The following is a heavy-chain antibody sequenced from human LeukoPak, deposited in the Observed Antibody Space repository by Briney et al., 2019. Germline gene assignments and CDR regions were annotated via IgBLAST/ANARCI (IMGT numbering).Heavy chain of an antibody. D-gene: IGHD5-18*01. J-gene: IGHJ3*02. V-gene: IGHV3-30*14. CDR3: ARDHPAGAGYSYGYLGAFDI. Sequence: GGSLRLSCAASGFTFSSYAMHWVRQAPGKGLEWVAVISYDGSNKYYADSVKGRFTISRDNSKNTLYLQMNSLRAEDTAVYYCARDHPAGAGYSYGYLGAFDIWGQGTMVTVSS. CDR1: GFTFSSYA. CDR2: ISYDGSNK.